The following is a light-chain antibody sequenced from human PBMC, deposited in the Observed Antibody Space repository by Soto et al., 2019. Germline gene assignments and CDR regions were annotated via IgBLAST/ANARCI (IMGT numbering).Light chain of an antibody. Sequence: DIQMTQSPSSLPASVGDRVTITCRASQSLNTHLTWYQQKPGKAPKLLIYAASTLQGGVPSRFSGSGSATDFTLTISSLQPEDFATYFCQQSYSAPYTFGQGTRLEIK. V-gene: IGKV1-39*01. CDR1: QSLNTH. CDR3: QQSYSAPYT. CDR2: AAS. J-gene: IGKJ2*01.